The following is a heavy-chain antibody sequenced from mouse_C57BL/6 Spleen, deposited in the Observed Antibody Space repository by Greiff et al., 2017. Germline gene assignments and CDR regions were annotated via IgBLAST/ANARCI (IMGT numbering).Heavy chain of an antibody. CDR3: ARMEIYDGYFDFDD. Sequence: QVQLQQPGTELVKPGASVKLSCKASGYTFTSYWMHWVKQRPGQGLEWIGNINPSNGGTNYNEKFKSKATLTVDKSSSTAYMQLSSLTSEDSAVYYCARMEIYDGYFDFDDWGQGTTLTVSS. CDR1: GYTFTSYW. D-gene: IGHD2-3*01. J-gene: IGHJ2*01. CDR2: INPSNGGT. V-gene: IGHV1-53*01.